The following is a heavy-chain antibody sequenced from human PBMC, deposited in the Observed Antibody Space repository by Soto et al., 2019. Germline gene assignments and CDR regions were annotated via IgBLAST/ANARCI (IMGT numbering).Heavy chain of an antibody. CDR3: ARGPGYCSGGSCYSGAFDI. CDR1: GGSISNSDYY. CDR2: IYYSGNT. V-gene: IGHV4-39*01. Sequence: SETLSLTCTVSGGSISNSDYYWGWIRQPPKKGLEWVGHIYYSGNTYYNPSLRSRVTISVDTSKNQFSLKLSSVTAADTAVYYCARGPGYCSGGSCYSGAFDIWGQGTMVTVSS. D-gene: IGHD2-15*01. J-gene: IGHJ3*02.